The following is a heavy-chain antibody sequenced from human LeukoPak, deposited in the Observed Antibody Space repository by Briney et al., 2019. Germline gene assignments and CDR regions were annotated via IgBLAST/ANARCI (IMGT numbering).Heavy chain of an antibody. V-gene: IGHV1-18*01. J-gene: IGHJ4*02. CDR1: GGTFSSYA. Sequence: ASGKVSCKASGGTFSSYAISWVRQAPGQGLEWMGWISAYNGNTNYAQKLQGRVTMTTDTSTSTAYMELRSLRSDDTAVYYCAKGYSSGSFDYWGQGTLVTVSS. D-gene: IGHD6-19*01. CDR3: AKGYSSGSFDY. CDR2: ISAYNGNT.